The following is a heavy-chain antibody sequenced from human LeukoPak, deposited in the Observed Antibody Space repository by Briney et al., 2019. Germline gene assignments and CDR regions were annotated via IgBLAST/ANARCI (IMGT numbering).Heavy chain of an antibody. V-gene: IGHV3-30*18. CDR1: GFTFSSYG. CDR2: ISYEGSNT. J-gene: IGHJ6*02. D-gene: IGHD3-10*01. Sequence: GGSLRLSCAASGFTFSSYGMHWVRQAPGKGLEWVAVISYEGSNTFYADSVKGRFTISRYNSKNTLYLQMNSLRGEDTAVYYCAKVGGRNAESYYYGMNVWGQGTTVTVSS. CDR3: AKVGGRNAESYYYGMNV.